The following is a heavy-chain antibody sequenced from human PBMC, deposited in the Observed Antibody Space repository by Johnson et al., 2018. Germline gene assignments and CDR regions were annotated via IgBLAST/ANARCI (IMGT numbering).Heavy chain of an antibody. CDR2: IYPGDSDT. Sequence: VQLVESGAEVKKPGESLKISCNGSGYSFTSYWIGWVRQMPGKGLEWMGIIYPGDSDTRYSPSFPGQVPISADKSISTAYLQWSSLKASDTAMSYCARKNGDYVKGDAFDIWGQGTMVTVSS. CDR1: GYSFTSYW. D-gene: IGHD4-17*01. CDR3: ARKNGDYVKGDAFDI. J-gene: IGHJ3*02. V-gene: IGHV5-51*03.